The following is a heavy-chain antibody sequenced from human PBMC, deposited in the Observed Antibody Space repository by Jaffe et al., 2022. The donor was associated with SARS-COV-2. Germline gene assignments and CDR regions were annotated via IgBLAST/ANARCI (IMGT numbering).Heavy chain of an antibody. V-gene: IGHV4-4*02. CDR1: GGSISSSNW. J-gene: IGHJ6*02. Sequence: QVQLQESGPGLVKPSGTLSLTCAVSGGSISSSNWWSWVRQPPGKGLEWIGEIYHSGSTNYNPSLKSRVTISVDKSKNQFSLKLSSVTAADTAVYYCARREGTTEGRFDYYYYGMDVWGQGTTVTVSS. D-gene: IGHD4-4*01. CDR3: ARREGTTEGRFDYYYYGMDV. CDR2: IYHSGST.